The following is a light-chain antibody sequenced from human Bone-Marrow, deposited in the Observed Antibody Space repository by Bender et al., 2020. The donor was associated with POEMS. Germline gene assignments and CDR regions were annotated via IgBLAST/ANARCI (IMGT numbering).Light chain of an antibody. Sequence: QSVLTQPPSASGTPGQRVTISCSGGSSNIGAHAVNWYQHLPGTANKLLIYSSHRRPSEVPDRFSGSRSGTSASLAISGLQSEDEADYYCAVWDDSLNGWVFGGGTKLTVL. V-gene: IGLV1-44*01. CDR1: SSNIGAHA. CDR3: AVWDDSLNGWV. J-gene: IGLJ3*02. CDR2: SSH.